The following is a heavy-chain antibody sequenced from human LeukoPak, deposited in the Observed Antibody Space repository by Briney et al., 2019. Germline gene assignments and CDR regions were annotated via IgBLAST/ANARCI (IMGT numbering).Heavy chain of an antibody. V-gene: IGHV4-34*01. CDR1: GGSFSGYY. CDR3: ARRRRIAARPIGPPSHMDV. Sequence: SETLSLTCAVYGGSFSGYYWSWIRQPPGKGLEWIGEINHSGSTNYNPSLKSQVTISVDTSKNQFSLKLSSVTAADTAVYYCARRRRIAARPIGPPSHMDVWGKGTTVTVSS. J-gene: IGHJ6*03. D-gene: IGHD6-6*01. CDR2: INHSGST.